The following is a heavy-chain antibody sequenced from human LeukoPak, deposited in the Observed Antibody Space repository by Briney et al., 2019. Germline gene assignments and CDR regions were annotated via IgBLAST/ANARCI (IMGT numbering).Heavy chain of an antibody. CDR1: GGSISGYY. CDR3: ATHNRLDP. V-gene: IGHV4-59*08. Sequence: SETLSLTCTVSGGSISGYYCSWIRQPPGEGLEWIGYIYYTGSTDYNPSLKSRVTISVDTSKNQFSLRLSSVTAADTAVYYCATHNRLDPWGQGTLVTVSS. CDR2: IYYTGST. D-gene: IGHD2/OR15-2a*01. J-gene: IGHJ5*02.